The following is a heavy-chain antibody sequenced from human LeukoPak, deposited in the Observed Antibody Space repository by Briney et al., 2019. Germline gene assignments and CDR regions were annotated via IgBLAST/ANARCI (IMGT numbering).Heavy chain of an antibody. J-gene: IGHJ4*02. D-gene: IGHD3-10*01. CDR2: ISAYNGNT. CDR1: GYTFTSYD. Sequence: ASVKVSCKASGYTFTSYDINWVRQATGQGLEWMGWISAYNGNTNYAQKLQGRVTMTTDTSTSTAYMELRSLRSDDTAVYYCARARYYYGSGSYSDYWGQGTLVTVSS. V-gene: IGHV1-18*01. CDR3: ARARYYYGSGSYSDY.